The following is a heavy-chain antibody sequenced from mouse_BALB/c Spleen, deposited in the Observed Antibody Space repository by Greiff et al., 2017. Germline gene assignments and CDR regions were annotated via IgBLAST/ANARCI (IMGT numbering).Heavy chain of an antibody. V-gene: IGHV7-3*02. CDR1: GFTFTDYY. J-gene: IGHJ4*01. CDR2: IRNKANGYTT. Sequence: DVQLQESGGGLVQPGGSLRLSCATSGFTFTDYYMSWVRQPPGKALEWLGFIRNKANGYTTEYSASVKGRFTISRDNSQSILYLQMNTLRAEDSATYYCARDIRGRNYAMDYWGQGTSVTVSS. CDR3: ARDIRGRNYAMDY.